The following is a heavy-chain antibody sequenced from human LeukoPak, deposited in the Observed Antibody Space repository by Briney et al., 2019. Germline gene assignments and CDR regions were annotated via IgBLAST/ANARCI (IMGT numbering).Heavy chain of an antibody. CDR1: GFTFSSYW. D-gene: IGHD2-21*01. Sequence: GGSLRLSCAASGFTFSSYWMHWVRQGPGKGLVWVSRISNDGSSTSYADSVKGRFTISGDNANNTVYLQMNSLRAEDTAAYYCARVFNAFSFDLWGRGTLVTVSS. V-gene: IGHV3-74*01. CDR2: ISNDGSST. J-gene: IGHJ2*01. CDR3: ARVFNAFSFDL.